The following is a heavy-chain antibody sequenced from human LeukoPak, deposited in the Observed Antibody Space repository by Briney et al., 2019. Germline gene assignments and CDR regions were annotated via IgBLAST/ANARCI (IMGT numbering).Heavy chain of an antibody. CDR2: IYYTGTT. CDR1: GDSISSGGYY. D-gene: IGHD6-13*01. J-gene: IGHJ4*02. V-gene: IGHV4-31*03. CDR3: ASAEPRGIIWYPY. Sequence: SETLSLTCTVSGDSISSGGYYWSWIRQHPGKGLEWIGCIYYTGTTYYNTSLQSRVTISVDTSKNQISLKLSSVTAADTAVYYCASAEPRGIIWYPYWGQGTLVTVSS.